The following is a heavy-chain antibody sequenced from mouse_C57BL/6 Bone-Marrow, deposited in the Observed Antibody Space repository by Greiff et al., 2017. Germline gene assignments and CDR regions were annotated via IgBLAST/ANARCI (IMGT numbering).Heavy chain of an antibody. CDR3: ARNDYDRFAY. J-gene: IGHJ3*01. Sequence: VQLQQSGAELVMPGASVKLSCKASGYTFTSYWMHWVKQRPGQGLEWFGEIDPSDSYTNYNQKFKGKSTLTVDKASSTAYMQLSSLTSEDSAVYYCARNDYDRFAYWGQGTLVTVSA. D-gene: IGHD2-4*01. V-gene: IGHV1-69*01. CDR1: GYTFTSYW. CDR2: IDPSDSYT.